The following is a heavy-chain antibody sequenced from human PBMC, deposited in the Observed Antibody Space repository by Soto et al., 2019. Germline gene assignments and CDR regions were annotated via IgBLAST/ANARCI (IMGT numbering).Heavy chain of an antibody. Sequence: GGSLRLSCAASGFSVRTNYMSWVRQAPGKGLEWVSVFESGGSIYYADSVKGRFIISRDYAKNTVYLQMNSLRADDTAVYYCARAGVTPHFFDYWGQGTLVTVSS. V-gene: IGHV3-53*01. CDR1: GFSVRTNY. D-gene: IGHD2-21*02. J-gene: IGHJ4*02. CDR2: FESGGSI. CDR3: ARAGVTPHFFDY.